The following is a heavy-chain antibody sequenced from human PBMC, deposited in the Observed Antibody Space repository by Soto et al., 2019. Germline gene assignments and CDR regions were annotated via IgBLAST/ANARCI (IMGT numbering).Heavy chain of an antibody. CDR3: ARQITMAKNWFDP. CDR1: GGTFSSYA. J-gene: IGHJ5*02. V-gene: IGHV1-69*13. CDR2: IIPIFGTA. D-gene: IGHD3-10*01. Sequence: SVKVSCKASGGTFSSYAISWVRQAPGQGLEWMGGIIPIFGTANYAQKFQGRVTITADESTSTAYMELSSLRSEDTAVYYCARQITMAKNWFDPWGQGTLVTVSS.